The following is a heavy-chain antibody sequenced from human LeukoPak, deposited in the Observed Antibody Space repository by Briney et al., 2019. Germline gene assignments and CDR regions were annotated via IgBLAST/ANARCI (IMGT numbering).Heavy chain of an antibody. CDR1: GFTFSSYS. V-gene: IGHV3-21*01. J-gene: IGHJ6*02. D-gene: IGHD5-12*01. CDR2: ISSSSSYT. CDR3: ARSLGYSGYDPNFYYYGMDV. Sequence: GGSLRLFCAASGFTFSSYSMNWVRQAPGKGLEWVSSISSSSSYTYYADSVKGRFTISRDNAKNSLYLQMNSLRAEDTAVYYCARSLGYSGYDPNFYYYGMDVWGQGTTVTVSS.